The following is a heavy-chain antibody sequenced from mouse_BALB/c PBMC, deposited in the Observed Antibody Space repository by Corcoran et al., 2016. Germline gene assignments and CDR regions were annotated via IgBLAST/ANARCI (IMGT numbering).Heavy chain of an antibody. Sequence: EVQLQQSGPELVKPGASVKISCKASGYTFTDYNMHWVKQSHGKSLEWIGYIYPYNGGTGYNQKFKSKATLTVDNSSSTAYMELRSLTSEDSAVYYCARTELGLHYYYAMDYWGQGTSVTVSS. CDR1: GYTFTDYN. D-gene: IGHD3-1*01. CDR3: ARTELGLHYYYAMDY. J-gene: IGHJ4*01. CDR2: IYPYNGGT. V-gene: IGHV1S29*02.